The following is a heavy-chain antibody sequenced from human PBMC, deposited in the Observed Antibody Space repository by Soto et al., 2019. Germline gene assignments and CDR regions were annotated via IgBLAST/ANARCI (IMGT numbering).Heavy chain of an antibody. Sequence: EVQLVESGGGLVKPGGSLRLSCAASGFTFSDYSMKWVRQAPGKGLEWVSSISSTSTYIFYADSVKGRFTISKDNAKNSLFLQMSSLRPEDTAVYYCARVAVENTYLFDYWGQGTLVTVSS. V-gene: IGHV3-21*01. CDR3: ARVAVENTYLFDY. D-gene: IGHD1-1*01. J-gene: IGHJ4*02. CDR1: GFTFSDYS. CDR2: ISSTSTYI.